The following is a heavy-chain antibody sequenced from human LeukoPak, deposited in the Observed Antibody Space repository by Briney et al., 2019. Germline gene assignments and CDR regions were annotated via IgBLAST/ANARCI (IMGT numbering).Heavy chain of an antibody. V-gene: IGHV3-48*01. CDR2: ISATGSAI. D-gene: IGHD3-10*02. CDR1: GFTFSSYS. Sequence: GGSLRLSCAASGFTFSSYSMNWVRQAPGQGLEWIAYISATGSAIFYSDSVKGRFAISRDNAKNSLYLQMNSLRAEDTAVYYCAELGITMIGGVWGKGTTVTISS. J-gene: IGHJ6*04. CDR3: AELGITMIGGV.